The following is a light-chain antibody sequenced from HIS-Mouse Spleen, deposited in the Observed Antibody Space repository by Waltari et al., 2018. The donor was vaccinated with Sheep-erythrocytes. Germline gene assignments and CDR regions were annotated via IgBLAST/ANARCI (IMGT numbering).Light chain of an antibody. CDR3: CSYAGSYNHV. Sequence: QSALTQPRSVSGSPGQSVTISCTGTSSDVGCYNYVSLYQQHPGKPPKLMIYDVSKRAAGVPDPFSGSKSGNTASLTISGLQAEDEAEYYCCSYAGSYNHVFATGTKVTVL. V-gene: IGLV2-11*01. J-gene: IGLJ1*01. CDR1: SSDVGCYNY. CDR2: DVS.